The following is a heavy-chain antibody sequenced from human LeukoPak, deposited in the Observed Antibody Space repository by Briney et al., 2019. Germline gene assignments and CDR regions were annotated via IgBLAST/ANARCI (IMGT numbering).Heavy chain of an antibody. CDR3: ARTTMVRGVIIALEYNWFDP. J-gene: IGHJ5*02. Sequence: PSETLSLTCTVSGGSISSYYWSWIRQPPGKGLEWIGYIYYSGSTNYNPSLKSRVTISVDTSKNQFSLKLSPVTAADTAGYYCARTTMVRGVIIALEYNWFDPWGQGTLVTVSS. V-gene: IGHV4-59*01. D-gene: IGHD3-10*01. CDR1: GGSISSYY. CDR2: IYYSGST.